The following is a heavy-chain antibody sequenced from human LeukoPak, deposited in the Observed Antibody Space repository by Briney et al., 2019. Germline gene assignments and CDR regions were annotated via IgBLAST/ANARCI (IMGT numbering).Heavy chain of an antibody. CDR2: INHSGST. CDR3: ASRYSSGQEGWFDP. D-gene: IGHD6-19*01. Sequence: PSETLSLTCAVYGGSFSGYYWNWIRQPPGKGLEWIGEINHSGSTNYNPSLKSRVTISVDTSKNQFSLKLSSVTAADTAVYYCASRYSSGQEGWFDPWGQGTLVTVSS. V-gene: IGHV4-34*01. J-gene: IGHJ5*02. CDR1: GGSFSGYY.